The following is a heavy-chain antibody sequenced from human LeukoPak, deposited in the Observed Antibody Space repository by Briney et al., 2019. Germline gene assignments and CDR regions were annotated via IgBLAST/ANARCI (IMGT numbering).Heavy chain of an antibody. CDR1: GFSFSNHW. V-gene: IGHV3-7*03. D-gene: IGHD6-6*01. CDR3: AKTLSGSSEY. CDR2: IKQDGSEK. J-gene: IGHJ4*02. Sequence: GGSLRLSCVASGFSFSNHWMTWVRQAPGKGLEWVANIKQDGSEKYYVDSVKGRFTISRDNTKNSLYLQMNSLRAEDTAVYYCAKTLSGSSEYWGQGTLVTVSS.